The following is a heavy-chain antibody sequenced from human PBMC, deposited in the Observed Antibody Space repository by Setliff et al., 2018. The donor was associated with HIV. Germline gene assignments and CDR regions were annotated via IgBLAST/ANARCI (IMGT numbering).Heavy chain of an antibody. D-gene: IGHD4-4*01. V-gene: IGHV1-18*01. J-gene: IGHJ4*02. CDR2: IDIYHGET. CDR3: ARVGLSAVPFPTVY. Sequence: ASVKVSCKTSGITFSTASFHWVRQAPGQGLEWMGRIDIYHGETSLPQKLQGRVTMTADTSTNTVYMELRNLASADTGVYYCARVGLSAVPFPTVYWGQGTLVTVSS. CDR1: GITFSTAS.